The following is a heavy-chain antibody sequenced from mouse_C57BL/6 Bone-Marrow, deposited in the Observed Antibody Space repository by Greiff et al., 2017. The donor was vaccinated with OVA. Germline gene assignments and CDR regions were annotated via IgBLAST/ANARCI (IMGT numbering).Heavy chain of an antibody. CDR2: IRNKANGYTT. J-gene: IGHJ3*01. CDR1: GFTFTDYY. CDR3: ARFLRSAGYSGFAY. D-gene: IGHD3-2*02. V-gene: IGHV7-3*01. Sequence: DVKLVESGGGLVQPGGSLSLSCAASGFTFTDYYMSWVRQPPGKALEWLGFIRNKANGYTTEYSASVKGRFTISRDTSQSILYLQMNALRAEDSATYYCARFLRSAGYSGFAYWGQGTLVTVSA.